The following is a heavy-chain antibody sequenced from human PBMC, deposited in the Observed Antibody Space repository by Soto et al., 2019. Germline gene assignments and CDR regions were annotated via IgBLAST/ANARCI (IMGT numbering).Heavy chain of an antibody. J-gene: IGHJ6*02. Sequence: GGSLRLSCAASGFTFSSYDMHWVRQATGKGLEWVSAIGTAGDTYYPGSVKGRFTISRENAKNSLYLQMNSLRAEDTAVYYCARAASIYYYDSSVYRSQVYYYYGMDVWGQGTTVTVSS. CDR1: GFTFSSYD. CDR2: IGTAGDT. V-gene: IGHV3-13*01. D-gene: IGHD3-22*01. CDR3: ARAASIYYYDSSVYRSQVYYYYGMDV.